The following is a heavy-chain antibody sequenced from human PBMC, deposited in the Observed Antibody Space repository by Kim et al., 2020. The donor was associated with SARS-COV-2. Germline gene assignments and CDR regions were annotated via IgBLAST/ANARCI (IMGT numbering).Heavy chain of an antibody. CDR3: ARDRPPPIVGARDWFDP. D-gene: IGHD1-26*01. CDR1: GGTFSSYA. Sequence: SVKVSCKASGGTFSSYAISWVRQAPGQGLEWMGGIIPIFGTANYAQKFQGRVTITADESTSTAYMELSSLRSEDTAVYYCARDRPPPIVGARDWFDPWGQGTLVTVSS. CDR2: IIPIFGTA. J-gene: IGHJ5*02. V-gene: IGHV1-69*13.